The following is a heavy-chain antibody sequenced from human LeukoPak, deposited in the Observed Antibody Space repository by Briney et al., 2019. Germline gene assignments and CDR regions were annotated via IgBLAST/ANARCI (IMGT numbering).Heavy chain of an antibody. CDR2: ISYDGSNK. D-gene: IGHD1-7*01. Sequence: GGSLRLSCAASGFTFSSYGMHWVRQAPGKGLEWVAVISYDGSNKYYADSVKGRFTISRDNSKNTLYLQMNSLRAEDTAVYYCAKNYASDAFDIWGQGTMVTVSS. CDR3: AKNYASDAFDI. V-gene: IGHV3-30*18. CDR1: GFTFSSYG. J-gene: IGHJ3*02.